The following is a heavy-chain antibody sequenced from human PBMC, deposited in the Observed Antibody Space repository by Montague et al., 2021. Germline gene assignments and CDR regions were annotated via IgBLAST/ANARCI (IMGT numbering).Heavy chain of an antibody. J-gene: IGHJ4*02. CDR1: RSLINSDYY. CDR3: VRHYDSAAPRFDY. Sequence: SXTLSLTCTVSRSLINSDYYCGWIRQPPGKGLEWMGSVSHGGRTYYNPSLKSRVTISVDTSNNHFSLKLSSVTAADTAVFYCVRHYDSAAPRFDYWGQGILVTVSS. CDR2: VSHGGRT. D-gene: IGHD3-22*01. V-gene: IGHV4-38-2*02.